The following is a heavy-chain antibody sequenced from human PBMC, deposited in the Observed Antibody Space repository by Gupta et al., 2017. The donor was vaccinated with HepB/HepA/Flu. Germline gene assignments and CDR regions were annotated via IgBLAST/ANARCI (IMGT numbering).Heavy chain of an antibody. D-gene: IGHD2/OR15-2a*01. Sequence: QVQLQESGPGLVKPSETLSLTCTVSGGSISSYYWTWIRQPPGKGLEWIGYVYYSGTTHYNPSLKNRVTISVDTSKTQFSLKLNSVTAADTASYYCARHGLYGPYVMDVWGQGTTVTVSS. CDR1: GGSISSYY. CDR3: ARHGLYGPYVMDV. V-gene: IGHV4-59*08. J-gene: IGHJ6*02. CDR2: VYYSGTT.